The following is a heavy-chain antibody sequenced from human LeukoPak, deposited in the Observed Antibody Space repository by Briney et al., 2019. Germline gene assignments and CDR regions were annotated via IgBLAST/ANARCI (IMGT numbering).Heavy chain of an antibody. CDR1: GYSFTNSW. CDR2: IYPGDSDT. D-gene: IGHD3-22*01. V-gene: IGHV5-51*01. CDR3: ASAGDTSDYFYFSAFDI. J-gene: IGHJ3*02. Sequence: GESLKISCQGSGYSFTNSWIGWVRQMPGKGLEWMGIIYPGDSDTTYSPSFQGQVTISADKSISTAYLQWSSLKASDTAMYYCASAGDTSDYFYFSAFDIWGQGTMVTVSS.